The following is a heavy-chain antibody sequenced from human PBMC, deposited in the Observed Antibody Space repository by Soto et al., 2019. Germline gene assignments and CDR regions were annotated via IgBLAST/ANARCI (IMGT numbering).Heavy chain of an antibody. CDR3: SRDDEGWSDGDLGY. CDR1: GFTFSSHA. CDR2: IFPDDNRK. D-gene: IGHD4-17*01. Sequence: QVHLVESGGGEIQPGGSLRLSCVVSGFTFSSHAMHWLLQAPGRGLEWVAIIFPDDNRKIYADSVKGRFSTSRDNSKNTMYLEMNKLRGDDTDIYSCSRDDEGWSDGDLGYWGKGVMVTVSS. J-gene: IGHJ4*02. V-gene: IGHV3-30*04.